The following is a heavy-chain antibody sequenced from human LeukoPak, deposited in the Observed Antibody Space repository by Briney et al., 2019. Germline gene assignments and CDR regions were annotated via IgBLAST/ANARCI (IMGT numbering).Heavy chain of an antibody. J-gene: IGHJ4*02. V-gene: IGHV4-39*07. CDR1: GGSISSSSYY. Sequence: PSETLSLTCTVSGGSISSSSYYWGWIRQPPGKGLEWIASIYTGSTYYNPSLKSRVTISVDTSKNQFSLKLSSVTAADTAVYYCARAGTYYYDSTGGFDYWGQGTLVTVSS. CDR3: ARAGTYYYDSTGGFDY. D-gene: IGHD3-22*01. CDR2: IYTGST.